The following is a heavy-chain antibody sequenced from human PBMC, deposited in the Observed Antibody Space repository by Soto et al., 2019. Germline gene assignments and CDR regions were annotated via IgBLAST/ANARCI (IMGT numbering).Heavy chain of an antibody. CDR2: IYYSGST. CDR3: ARDRVGDRYYFDY. Sequence: QVQLQESGPGLVKPSQTLSLTGTVSGGSISSGGYYWRWIRQHPAKGLEWIGYIYYSGSTYYNPSLKSRVTISVDTSKNQFSLKLSSVTAADTAVYYCARDRVGDRYYFDYWGQGTLVTVSS. CDR1: GGSISSGGYY. V-gene: IGHV4-31*03. J-gene: IGHJ4*02.